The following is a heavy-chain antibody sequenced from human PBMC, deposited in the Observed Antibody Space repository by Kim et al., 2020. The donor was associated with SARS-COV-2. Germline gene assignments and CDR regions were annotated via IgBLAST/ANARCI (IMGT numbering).Heavy chain of an antibody. D-gene: IGHD5-12*01. V-gene: IGHV4-59*13. CDR3: ARGILSLSGHDWLPTFDF. CDR2: VFYNGAA. J-gene: IGHJ4*02. CDR1: GGSISSFY. Sequence: SETLSLTCSISGGSISSFYWTWIRQPPGKALELIGYVFYNGAAKYNPSFESRVTISVDTSKNQFSLNLRSMTAADTAMYYCARGILSLSGHDWLPTFDFWGQGNRVLVSS.